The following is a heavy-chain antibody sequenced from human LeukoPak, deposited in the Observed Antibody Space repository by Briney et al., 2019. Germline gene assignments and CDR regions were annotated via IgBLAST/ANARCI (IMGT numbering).Heavy chain of an antibody. Sequence: PVQPLDSPSVSSSGSTIYYADSVKGRFTISRDNSKNTLYLQMNSLRAEDTAVYYCARDRGSKYYYDSSGYYPDAFDIWGQGTMVTVSS. V-gene: IGHV3-53*01. D-gene: IGHD3-22*01. CDR2: SSSGSTI. J-gene: IGHJ3*02. CDR3: ARDRGSKYYYDSSGYYPDAFDI.